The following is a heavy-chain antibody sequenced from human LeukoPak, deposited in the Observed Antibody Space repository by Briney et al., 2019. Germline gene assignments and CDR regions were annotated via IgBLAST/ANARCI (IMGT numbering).Heavy chain of an antibody. Sequence: SETLSLTCTVSGGSISSSRFYWGWIRQPPGKGLEWIGSIFYSGSTYYNPSLKSRVTVSVDTSKNQFSLKLSYVTAADTAVYYCARSIVVVSAGLFFEHWGQGTLVTVSS. J-gene: IGHJ4*02. CDR1: GGSISSSRFY. CDR2: IFYSGST. CDR3: ARSIVVVSAGLFFEH. V-gene: IGHV4-39*01. D-gene: IGHD2-2*01.